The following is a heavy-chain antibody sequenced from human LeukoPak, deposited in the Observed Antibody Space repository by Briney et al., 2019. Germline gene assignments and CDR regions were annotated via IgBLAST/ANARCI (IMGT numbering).Heavy chain of an antibody. V-gene: IGHV3-20*04. CDR3: ARGWPQLGYFDY. Sequence: GGSLRLSCAASGFTFDDYDISWVRQTPGRGLEWVSGINWSGGSTGYEDSVKGRFTVSRDNAKNSLYLHMNSLRAEDTALYYCARGWPQLGYFDYWGQGTLVTVSS. CDR1: GFTFDDYD. J-gene: IGHJ4*02. D-gene: IGHD5-24*01. CDR2: INWSGGST.